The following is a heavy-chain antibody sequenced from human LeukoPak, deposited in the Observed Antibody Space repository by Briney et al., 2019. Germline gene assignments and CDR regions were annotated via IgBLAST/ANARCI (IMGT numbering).Heavy chain of an antibody. CDR2: ISSSSSTI. Sequence: PGGSLRLSRAASGFTFSTYSMNWVRQAPGKGLEWVSYISSSSSTIYYADSVKGRFTISRDNAKNSMYLQMNSLRAEDTAVHYCVRDEWNDVGIGVLHYFDYWGQGTLVTVSS. CDR3: VRDEWNDVGIGVLHYFDY. V-gene: IGHV3-48*01. CDR1: GFTFSTYS. D-gene: IGHD1-1*01. J-gene: IGHJ4*02.